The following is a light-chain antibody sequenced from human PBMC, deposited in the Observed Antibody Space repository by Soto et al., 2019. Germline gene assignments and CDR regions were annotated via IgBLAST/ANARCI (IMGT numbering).Light chain of an antibody. CDR1: SSNIGAGYD. CDR2: GNS. J-gene: IGLJ3*02. Sequence: QLVLTQPPSVSGAPGQRVTISCTESSSNIGAGYDVHWYQQLPGTAPKLLIYGNSNRPSGVPDRFSGSKSGTSASLAITGLQAEDEADYYCQSYDSSLSGWVFGGRTKLTVL. V-gene: IGLV1-40*01. CDR3: QSYDSSLSGWV.